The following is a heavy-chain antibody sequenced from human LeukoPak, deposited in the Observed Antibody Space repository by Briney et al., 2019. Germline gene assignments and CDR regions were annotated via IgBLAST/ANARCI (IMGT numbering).Heavy chain of an antibody. CDR1: GGSISSYY. J-gene: IGHJ6*03. D-gene: IGHD2-2*01. V-gene: IGHV4-4*07. CDR2: IYTSGST. CDR3: ARDAVCSSTSCYGYYYYYMDV. Sequence: SETLSLTCTVSGGSISSYYWSWIRQPAGKGLEWIGRIYTSGSTNYNPSLKSRVTISVDKSKNQFSLKLSSVTAADTVVYYCARDAVCSSTSCYGYYYYYMDVWGKGTTVTVSS.